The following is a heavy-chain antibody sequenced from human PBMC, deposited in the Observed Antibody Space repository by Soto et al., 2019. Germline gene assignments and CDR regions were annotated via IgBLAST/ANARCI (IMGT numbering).Heavy chain of an antibody. CDR1: GFTFSSYS. Sequence: GGSLRLSCAASGFTFSSYSMNWVRQAPGKGLEWVSSISSSSSYIYYADSVKGRFTISRDNAKNSLYLQMNSLRAEDTAVYYCATGITGTTSGAFDIWGQGTMVTVS. CDR3: ATGITGTTSGAFDI. D-gene: IGHD1-7*01. V-gene: IGHV3-21*01. J-gene: IGHJ3*02. CDR2: ISSSSSYI.